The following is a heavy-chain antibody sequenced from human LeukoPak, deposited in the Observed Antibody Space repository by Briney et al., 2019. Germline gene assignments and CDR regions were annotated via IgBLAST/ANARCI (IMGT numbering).Heavy chain of an antibody. CDR2: IRSKVYGGTT. D-gene: IGHD1-7*01. J-gene: IGHJ4*02. CDR3: IREGWNYYFVY. Sequence: GRSLRLSCSASGFTFGDYDVSWVRQAPGKGLEWVSFIRSKVYGGTTAYAASVKGRFTVSRDDSKSIAYLQMNSLKSEDTAVYYCIREGWNYYFVYWGQGTLVSVSS. CDR1: GFTFGDYD. V-gene: IGHV3-49*04.